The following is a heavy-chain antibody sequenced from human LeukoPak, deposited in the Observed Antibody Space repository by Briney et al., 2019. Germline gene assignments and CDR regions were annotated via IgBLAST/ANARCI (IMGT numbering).Heavy chain of an antibody. CDR2: ISGSGGST. J-gene: IGHJ4*02. V-gene: IGHV3-23*01. D-gene: IGHD3-3*01. CDR3: AKDLDITIFGVVISFDY. CDR1: GFTFSSYA. Sequence: GGSLRLSCAASGFTFSSYAMSWVRQAPGKGLEWVSAISGSGGSTYYADSVKGRFTISRDNSKNTLYLQMNSLRAEDTAVYYCAKDLDITIFGVVISFDYWGQGTLVTVSS.